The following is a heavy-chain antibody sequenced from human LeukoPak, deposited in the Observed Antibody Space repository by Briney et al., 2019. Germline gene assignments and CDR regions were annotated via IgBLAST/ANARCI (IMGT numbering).Heavy chain of an antibody. Sequence: GGTLRLSCAASGFTISSNSMNWVRQAQGPGMERVSSISSSSSYIYYADPVMNRFTISRGNATNSLYLQMHSPRADATAVDYCARAYGHRFGGVVYHYCYMDVWCKGTTVTVSS. CDR1: GFTISSNS. CDR2: ISSSSSYI. J-gene: IGHJ6*03. D-gene: IGHD3-16*01. V-gene: IGHV3-21*01. CDR3: ARAYGHRFGGVVYHYCYMDV.